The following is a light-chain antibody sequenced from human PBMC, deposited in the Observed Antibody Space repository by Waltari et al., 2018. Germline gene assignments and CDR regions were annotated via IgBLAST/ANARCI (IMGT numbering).Light chain of an antibody. CDR3: QAWDYSTAV. Sequence: SYELTQPPSVSVSPGQTASITCSGDKLGDKYVCWYQQKPGKSPILVIYEDKKRPSGIPERFSGSNSGNTATLTISGAQAMDEADYYCQAWDYSTAVFGTGTTVTVL. CDR2: EDK. CDR1: KLGDKY. J-gene: IGLJ1*01. V-gene: IGLV3-1*01.